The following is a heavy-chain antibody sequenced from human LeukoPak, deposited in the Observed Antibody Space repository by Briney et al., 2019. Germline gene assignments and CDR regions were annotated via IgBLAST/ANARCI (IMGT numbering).Heavy chain of an antibody. CDR1: GGSISSFY. Sequence: PSETLSLTCTVSGGSISSFYWSSIRQPAGKGLEWIGRIYTSGSTNYNPSLKSRVTMSVDTSKNQFSLKLSSVTAADTAVYYCATDRQQLVPWYYYYMDVWGKGTTVTVSS. CDR2: IYTSGST. D-gene: IGHD6-13*01. V-gene: IGHV4-4*07. CDR3: ATDRQQLVPWYYYYMDV. J-gene: IGHJ6*03.